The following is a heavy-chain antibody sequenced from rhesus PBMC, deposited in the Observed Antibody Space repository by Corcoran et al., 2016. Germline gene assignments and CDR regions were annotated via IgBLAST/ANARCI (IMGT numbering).Heavy chain of an antibody. CDR3: ARRNSGSWSYYFDY. V-gene: IGHV4S2*01. CDR2: SYGSGGST. CDR1: GASISSNY. Sequence: QVQLQESGPGLMKPSETLPITCAVSGASISSNYWSWIRQAPGKGLEWIGRSYGSGGSTDYNPSLKSRVTISIDTYKNQFSLKLSSVTAADTAVYYCARRNSGSWSYYFDYWGQGVLVTVSS. D-gene: IGHD6-25*01. J-gene: IGHJ4*01.